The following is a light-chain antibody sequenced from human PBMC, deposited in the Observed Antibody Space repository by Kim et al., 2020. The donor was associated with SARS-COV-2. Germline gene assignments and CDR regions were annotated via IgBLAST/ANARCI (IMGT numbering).Light chain of an antibody. V-gene: IGKV3-20*01. Sequence: EIVLTQSPGTLSFSPGERATLSCRASQSVSSSYLAWYQHKPGQAPRLLVYATSSRATGIPDRFSGSGSGTDFTLTIGRLEPEDFAVYYCQQYAGSPWTFGQWTKVDIK. J-gene: IGKJ1*01. CDR3: QQYAGSPWT. CDR1: QSVSSSY. CDR2: ATS.